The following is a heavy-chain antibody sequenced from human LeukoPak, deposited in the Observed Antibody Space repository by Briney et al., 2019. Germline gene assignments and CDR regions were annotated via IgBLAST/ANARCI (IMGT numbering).Heavy chain of an antibody. J-gene: IGHJ5*02. CDR1: GGSFSGYY. CDR3: ARGRNRLRGHNWFDP. V-gene: IGHV4-34*01. CDR2: INHSGST. D-gene: IGHD5-12*01. Sequence: SETLSLTCAVYGGSFSGYYWSWIRQPPGKGLEWIGEINHSGSTNYNPSLKSRVTISVDTSKSQFSLKLSSVTAADTAVYYCARGRNRLRGHNWFDPWGQGTLVTVSS.